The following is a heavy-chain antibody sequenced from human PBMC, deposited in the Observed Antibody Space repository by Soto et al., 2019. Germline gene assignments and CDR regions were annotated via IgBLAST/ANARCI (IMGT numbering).Heavy chain of an antibody. Sequence: QVQLVQSGDEVTKPGASVKVSCKASGYTFISYGISWVRQAPGQGLEWMGWISPYNVNTNYAQNLQGRVTMTTDTSTSTAYMELRSLRSDDTAVYFCARHQVGANTLDYWGQGTLVTVSS. CDR1: GYTFISYG. D-gene: IGHD1-26*01. CDR3: ARHQVGANTLDY. V-gene: IGHV1-18*01. CDR2: ISPYNVNT. J-gene: IGHJ4*02.